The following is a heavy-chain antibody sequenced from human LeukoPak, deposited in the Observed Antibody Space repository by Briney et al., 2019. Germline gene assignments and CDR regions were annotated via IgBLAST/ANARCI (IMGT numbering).Heavy chain of an antibody. CDR2: ISYDGSNK. CDR1: GFTFSSYA. V-gene: IGHV3-30*01. Sequence: GSLRPSCAASGFTFSSYAMHWVRQAPGKGLEWVAVISYDGSNKYYADSVKGRFTISRDNSKNTLYLQMNSLRAEDTAVYYCARAREWLEYYFDYWGQGTLVTVSS. J-gene: IGHJ4*02. CDR3: ARAREWLEYYFDY. D-gene: IGHD3-3*01.